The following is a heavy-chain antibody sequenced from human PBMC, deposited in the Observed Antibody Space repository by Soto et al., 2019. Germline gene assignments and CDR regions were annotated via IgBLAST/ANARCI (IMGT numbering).Heavy chain of an antibody. CDR3: ARGGQLVRGSRFDP. CDR1: GFTFSSYS. V-gene: IGHV3-48*01. D-gene: IGHD6-6*01. J-gene: IGHJ5*02. CDR2: ISSSSSTI. Sequence: EVQLVESGGGLVQPGGSLRLSCAASGFTFSSYSMNWVRQAPGKGLEWVSYISSSSSTIYYADSVKGRFTISRDNAKNSLYLQMNSLRAEDTAVYYCARGGQLVRGSRFDPWGQGTLVTVSS.